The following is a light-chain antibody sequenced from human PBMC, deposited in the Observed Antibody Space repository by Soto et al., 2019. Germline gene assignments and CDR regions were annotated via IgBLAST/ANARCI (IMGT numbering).Light chain of an antibody. CDR2: AAS. CDR1: QSISSH. Sequence: DIQMTQSPSSLSAFVGDRVTVTCRASQSISSHLNWYQQKPGKAPKLLIYAASSLQSGIPSRFSGSGSGTDFTLTISSLQAEDFATYYCQQSYSTPYTFGQGTKLEIK. CDR3: QQSYSTPYT. J-gene: IGKJ2*01. V-gene: IGKV1-39*01.